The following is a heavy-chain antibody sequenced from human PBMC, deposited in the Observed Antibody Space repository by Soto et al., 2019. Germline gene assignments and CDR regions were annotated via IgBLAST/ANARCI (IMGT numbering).Heavy chain of an antibody. CDR3: ARAAFRSGYYGYYYGMDV. CDR1: GGTFSTHA. V-gene: IGHV1-69*01. Sequence: QVHLEQSGAAVKKPGSSVKVSCKASGGTFSTHALSWVRQAPGQGLEWLGGIIPILGTPNYAQKFQGRVTVTADEYTSKAYMELSRLTSEDTAVYYCARAAFRSGYYGYYYGMDVWGQGTAVTVS. J-gene: IGHJ6*02. D-gene: IGHD3-3*01. CDR2: IIPILGTP.